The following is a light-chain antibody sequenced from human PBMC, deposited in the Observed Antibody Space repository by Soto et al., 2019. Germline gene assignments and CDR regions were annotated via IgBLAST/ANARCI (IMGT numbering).Light chain of an antibody. CDR1: QSVRSY. J-gene: IGKJ5*01. Sequence: EIVLIQSPATLALSPGERATLSCRASQSVRSYLAWYQQKPGQAPRLLIHDASSRATGIPARFSGSGSGTDFTLTISRLEPEDFAVYYCQQRTTWPSSTFGQGTRLEIK. V-gene: IGKV3-11*01. CDR3: QQRTTWPSST. CDR2: DAS.